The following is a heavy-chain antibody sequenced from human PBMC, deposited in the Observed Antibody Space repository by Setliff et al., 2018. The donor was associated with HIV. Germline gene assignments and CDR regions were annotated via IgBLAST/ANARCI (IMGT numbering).Heavy chain of an antibody. V-gene: IGHV1-69*02. CDR1: GGAFSSYT. CDR3: ARCGAGEWHLYMDV. D-gene: IGHD3-16*01. Sequence: VASVMVSCKASGGAFSSYTINWVRQAPGQGLEWMGRSIPILGIGNDEQAQKFKGRVTFTADKSTSTVYMELSSLRSEDTAVYYCARCGAGEWHLYMDVWGKGTAVTVSS. J-gene: IGHJ6*03. CDR2: SIPILGIG.